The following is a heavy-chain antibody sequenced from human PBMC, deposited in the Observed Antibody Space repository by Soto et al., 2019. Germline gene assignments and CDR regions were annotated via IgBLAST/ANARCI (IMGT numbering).Heavy chain of an antibody. J-gene: IGHJ4*02. V-gene: IGHV2-5*01. Sequence: QITLKESGPTLANPTQTLTLTCTFSGFSFGVSGVGVGWIRQPPGRALEWLGLVFWNDDKRYSPSLESRLTLTKDTSNNQVVLTVTNLDPGDTGTYYCARAYTYDFDHWGQGTLVTVSS. D-gene: IGHD2-21*01. CDR1: GFSFGVSGVG. CDR3: ARAYTYDFDH. CDR2: VFWNDDK.